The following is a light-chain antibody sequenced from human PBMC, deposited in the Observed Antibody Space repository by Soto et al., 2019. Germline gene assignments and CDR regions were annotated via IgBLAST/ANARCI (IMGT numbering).Light chain of an antibody. J-gene: IGKJ1*01. CDR3: QHSNSYSEA. Sequence: DIQMTQSPSTLSGSVGDRVTITCRASQTISSWLAWYQQKPGKAPKLLIYKASTLKSGVPSRFSGRGSGTEFTLTISSLQPDDFATYYCQHSNSYSEAFGQGTKVELK. CDR2: KAS. V-gene: IGKV1-5*03. CDR1: QTISSW.